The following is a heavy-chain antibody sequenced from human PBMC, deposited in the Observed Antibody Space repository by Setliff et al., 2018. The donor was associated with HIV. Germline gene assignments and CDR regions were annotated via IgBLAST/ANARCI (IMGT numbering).Heavy chain of an antibody. V-gene: IGHV3-7*01. CDR2: INEDGSEK. CDR1: GFSFSTYW. D-gene: IGHD4-17*01. CDR3: ARDAAVTTYYFDY. J-gene: IGHJ4*02. Sequence: AGGSLRLSCVASGFSFSTYWMSWVRQAPGKGLEWVASINEDGSEKNYVDSVKGRFTISRDNAKNSLYLQMNSLRAEDTAVYYCARDAAVTTYYFDYWGQGTLVTVSS.